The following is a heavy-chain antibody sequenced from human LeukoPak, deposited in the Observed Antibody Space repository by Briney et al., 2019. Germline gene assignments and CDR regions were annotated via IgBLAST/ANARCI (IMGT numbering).Heavy chain of an antibody. Sequence: GASVKVSCKASGYTFTSYYMHWVRQAPGQGLEWMGIINPSGGSTSYAQKFQGRVTMTRDTSTSTVYMELSSLRSEDTAVYYCAREGGGYSYGPNFDYWGQGTLVTVSS. J-gene: IGHJ4*02. D-gene: IGHD5-18*01. CDR1: GYTFTSYY. CDR2: INPSGGST. V-gene: IGHV1-46*01. CDR3: AREGGGYSYGPNFDY.